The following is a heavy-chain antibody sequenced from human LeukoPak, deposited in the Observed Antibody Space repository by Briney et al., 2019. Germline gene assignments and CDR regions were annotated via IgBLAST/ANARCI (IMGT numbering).Heavy chain of an antibody. Sequence: GGSLRLSCAASGFTFSSYSMNWVRPAPGKGLEWVSSISSSSSYIYYADSVKGRFTISRDNAKNSLYLQMNSLRAEDTAVYYCARDLLSVGVHDYWGQGTLVTVSS. CDR1: GFTFSSYS. CDR2: ISSSSSYI. CDR3: ARDLLSVGVHDY. V-gene: IGHV3-21*01. J-gene: IGHJ4*02. D-gene: IGHD3-3*01.